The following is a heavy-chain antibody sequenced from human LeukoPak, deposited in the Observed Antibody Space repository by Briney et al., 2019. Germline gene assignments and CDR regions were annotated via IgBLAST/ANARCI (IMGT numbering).Heavy chain of an antibody. CDR3: ARDARGRY. D-gene: IGHD5-12*01. V-gene: IGHV3-7*01. Sequence: GGSLRLSCAASGFTFTTYWMSWVRQAPGKGLEWVANIKQDGSEKYYVDSVKGRFTISRDNTKNSLYLEMNSLRAEDTAVYYCARDARGRYWGQGTLVTVSS. CDR1: GFTFTTYW. J-gene: IGHJ4*02. CDR2: IKQDGSEK.